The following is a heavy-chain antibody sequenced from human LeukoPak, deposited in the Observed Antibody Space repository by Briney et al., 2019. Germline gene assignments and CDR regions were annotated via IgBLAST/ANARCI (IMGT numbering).Heavy chain of an antibody. Sequence: GGSLRLSCAASGFTFSSYSMNWVRQAPGKGLEWVSVISTGDEIHYAESVKGRFTISRDSSSNTLSLHMNSLRVEDTAIYYCATSQGPGNHWFDPWGQGTLVTVSS. V-gene: IGHV3-53*01. CDR1: GFTFSSYS. CDR3: ATSQGPGNHWFDP. CDR2: ISTGDEI. J-gene: IGHJ5*02.